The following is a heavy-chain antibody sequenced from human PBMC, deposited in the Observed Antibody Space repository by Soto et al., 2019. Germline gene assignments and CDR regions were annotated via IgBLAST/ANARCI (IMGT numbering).Heavy chain of an antibody. CDR1: GFTFDDYA. CDR3: AKDINGYYGMDV. J-gene: IGHJ6*02. V-gene: IGHV3-9*01. CDR2: ISWNSGSI. Sequence: GGSLRLSCAASGFTFDDYAMHWVRQAPGKGLEWVSGISWNSGSIGYADSVKGRFTISRDNAKNSLYLQMNSLRAEDTALYYCAKDINGYYGMDVWGQGTTVTVSS.